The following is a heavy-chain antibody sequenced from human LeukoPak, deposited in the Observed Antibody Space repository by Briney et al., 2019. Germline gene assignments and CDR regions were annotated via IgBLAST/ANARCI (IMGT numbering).Heavy chain of an antibody. V-gene: IGHV4-31*03. CDR3: ARSLAGTSGITMIVVPHWFDP. CDR1: GGSISSGGYY. CDR2: IYYSGST. D-gene: IGHD3-22*01. J-gene: IGHJ5*02. Sequence: SQTLSLTCTVSGGSISSGGYYWSWIRQHPGKGLEWIGYIYYSGSTYYNPSLKSRVTISVDTSKNQFSLKLSSVTAADTAVYYCARSLAGTSGITMIVVPHWFDPWGQGTLVTVSS.